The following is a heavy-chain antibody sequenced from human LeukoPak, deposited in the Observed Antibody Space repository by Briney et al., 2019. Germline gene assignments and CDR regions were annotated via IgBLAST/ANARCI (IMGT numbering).Heavy chain of an antibody. CDR2: IYHSGST. D-gene: IGHD2-2*01. CDR3: ARGLGYCSSTSCNLDAFDI. V-gene: IGHV4-38-2*02. J-gene: IGHJ3*02. CDR1: GYSISSGYY. Sequence: PSETLSLTCTVSGYSISSGYYWGWIRQPPGKGLEWIGSIYHSGSTYYNPSLKSRVTISVDTSKNQFSLKLSSVTAADTAVYYCARGLGYCSSTSCNLDAFDIWGQGTMVTVSS.